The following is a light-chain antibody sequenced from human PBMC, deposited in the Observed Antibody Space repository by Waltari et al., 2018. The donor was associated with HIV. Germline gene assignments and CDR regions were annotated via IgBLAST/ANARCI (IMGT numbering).Light chain of an antibody. J-gene: IGKJ4*01. V-gene: IGKV1-5*03. Sequence: DIQMTQSPSTLSASVGDRVTITCRASQSISSWLAWNQHKPGKAPKLLIHKATNLERGVPSRFSGSGSGTEFTLTISSLQPDDFATYYCQQYSSYWLTFGGGTKVQVK. CDR2: KAT. CDR3: QQYSSYWLT. CDR1: QSISSW.